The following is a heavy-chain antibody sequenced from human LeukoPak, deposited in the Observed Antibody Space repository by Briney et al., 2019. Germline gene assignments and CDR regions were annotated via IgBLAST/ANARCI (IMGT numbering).Heavy chain of an antibody. Sequence: PGGSLRLSCAASGFTFSSYWMSWVRQAPGKGLEWVANIKQDGSEKYYVDSVKGRLTISRDNSKNTLYLQMNSLRAEDTAVYYCARARYCSGGSCYLLDYWGQGTLVTVSS. D-gene: IGHD2-15*01. V-gene: IGHV3-7*01. CDR2: IKQDGSEK. CDR3: ARARYCSGGSCYLLDY. J-gene: IGHJ4*02. CDR1: GFTFSSYW.